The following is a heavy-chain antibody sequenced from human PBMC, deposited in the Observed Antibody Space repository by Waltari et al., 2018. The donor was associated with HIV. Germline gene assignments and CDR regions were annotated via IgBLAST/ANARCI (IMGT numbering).Heavy chain of an antibody. CDR3: AKDLGCSGGSCATSPYYFYGMDV. V-gene: IGHV3-30*18. D-gene: IGHD2-15*01. Sequence: QVQLVESGGGVVQPGRSLRLSCAASGFTFTGYGMHWVRQAPGKGLEWVAVTSYDGSNKYYADSVKGRFTISRDNSKNPLYLQMNNLRAEDTAVYYCAKDLGCSGGSCATSPYYFYGMDVWGQGTTVTVSS. CDR1: GFTFTGYG. J-gene: IGHJ6*02. CDR2: TSYDGSNK.